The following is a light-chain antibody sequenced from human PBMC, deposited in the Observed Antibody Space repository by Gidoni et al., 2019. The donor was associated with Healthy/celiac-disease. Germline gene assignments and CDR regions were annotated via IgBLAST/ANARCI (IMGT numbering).Light chain of an antibody. CDR2: AAS. Sequence: DIQMTQSPSSLSASVGDRVTITCRASQSISSYLNWYQQKPGKAPKLLIYAASSLQSGVPSRFSGRGSGTDFTLTISSLQPEDFATYCCQQSYITSWTFXQXTKVEIK. CDR1: QSISSY. V-gene: IGKV1-39*01. CDR3: QQSYITSWT. J-gene: IGKJ1*01.